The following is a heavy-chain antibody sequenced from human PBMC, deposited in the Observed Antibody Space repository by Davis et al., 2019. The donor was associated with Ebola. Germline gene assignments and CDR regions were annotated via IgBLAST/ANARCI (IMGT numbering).Heavy chain of an antibody. D-gene: IGHD1-26*01. CDR2: ISGSGGST. V-gene: IGHV3-23*01. CDR1: GGSISSSSYY. CDR3: AKGRHVLLAFDY. J-gene: IGHJ4*02. Sequence: ETLSLTCTVSGGSISSSSYYWGWIRQPPGKGLEWVSAISGSGGSTYYADSVKGRFTISRDNSKNTLYLQMNSLRAEDTAVYYCAKGRHVLLAFDYWGQGTLVTVSS.